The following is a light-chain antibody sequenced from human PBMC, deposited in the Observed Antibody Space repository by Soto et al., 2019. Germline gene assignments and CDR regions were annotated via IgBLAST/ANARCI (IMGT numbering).Light chain of an antibody. J-gene: IGLJ2*01. CDR2: EGN. CDR3: CSYAGQRVV. V-gene: IGLV2-23*01. Sequence: QSVLTQPASVSGSPGQSITISCTYNLVSWYQQHPGKAPKLMIYEGNKRPSGVSNRFSGSKSGNTASLTISGLQAEDEANYYCCSYAGQRVVFGGGTKVTVL. CDR1: YNL.